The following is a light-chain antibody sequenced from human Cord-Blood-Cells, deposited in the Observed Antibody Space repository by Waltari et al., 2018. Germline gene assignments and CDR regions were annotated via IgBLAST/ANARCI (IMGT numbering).Light chain of an antibody. CDR1: SSDVGCYNL. CDR3: CSYAGSSTYV. CDR2: ESS. J-gene: IGLJ1*01. V-gene: IGLV2-23*01. Sequence: HSALTQPASVSGSPGQSITISCTGTSSDVGCYNLFSWYQQHPGKVPKLMIYESSKRPSGVSKRFSGSKSGNTGVLTSSWLQAEDEADYYCCSYAGSSTYVFGTGTKVTVL.